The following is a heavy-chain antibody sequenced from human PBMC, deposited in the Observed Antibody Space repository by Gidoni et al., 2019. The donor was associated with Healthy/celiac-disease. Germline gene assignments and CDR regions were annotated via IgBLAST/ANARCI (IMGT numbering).Heavy chain of an antibody. J-gene: IGHJ5*02. D-gene: IGHD6-13*01. Sequence: QVQLVQSGAEVKKPGASVKVSCKASGYPFTSYDINWVRQATRQGLEWMGWMNPNSGNTGYATKFQGRVTMTRNTSISTAYMELSSLGSEDAAVYYCARRGTGYSSSWIYWFDPWGQGTLVTVSS. CDR3: ARRGTGYSSSWIYWFDP. CDR2: MNPNSGNT. CDR1: GYPFTSYD. V-gene: IGHV1-8*01.